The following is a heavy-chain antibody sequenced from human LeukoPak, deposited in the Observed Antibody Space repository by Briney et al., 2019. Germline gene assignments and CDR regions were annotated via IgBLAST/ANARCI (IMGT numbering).Heavy chain of an antibody. Sequence: GGSLRLSCAASGFTFSSYGMHWVRQAPGKGLEWVAVIWYDGSNKYYADSVKGRFTISRDNSKNTLYLQMNSLRAEDTAVYYCAKSADVWGFGGFDYWGQGTLVTVSS. J-gene: IGHJ4*02. V-gene: IGHV3-33*06. D-gene: IGHD3-10*01. CDR2: IWYDGSNK. CDR1: GFTFSSYG. CDR3: AKSADVWGFGGFDY.